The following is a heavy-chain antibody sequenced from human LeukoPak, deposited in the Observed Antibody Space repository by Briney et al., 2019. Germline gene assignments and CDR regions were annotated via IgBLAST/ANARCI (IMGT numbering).Heavy chain of an antibody. CDR1: GYNFSCFW. V-gene: IGHV5-10-1*01. Sequence: GESLKISCKGSGYNFSCFWFSWVRQMPGKGLEWVGRFNLSESETNYRPSFQGHVTISADKSISTAYLQWSSLKASDTATYYCARQEVGALAGTGGYFDYWGQGTLVTVSS. CDR3: ARQEVGALAGTGGYFDY. CDR2: FNLSESET. D-gene: IGHD6-19*01. J-gene: IGHJ4*02.